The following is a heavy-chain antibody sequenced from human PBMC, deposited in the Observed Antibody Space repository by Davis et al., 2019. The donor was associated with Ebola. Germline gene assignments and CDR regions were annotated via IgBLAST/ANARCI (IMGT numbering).Heavy chain of an antibody. CDR1: GGSFSGYY. Sequence: SQTLSLTCAVYGGSFSGYYWSWIRQPPGKGLEWIGEINHSGSTNYNPSLKSRVTISVDTSKNQFSLKLSSVTAADTAVYYCAYGGNSGYWGQGTLVTVSS. CDR2: INHSGST. J-gene: IGHJ4*02. D-gene: IGHD4-23*01. V-gene: IGHV4-34*01. CDR3: AYGGNSGY.